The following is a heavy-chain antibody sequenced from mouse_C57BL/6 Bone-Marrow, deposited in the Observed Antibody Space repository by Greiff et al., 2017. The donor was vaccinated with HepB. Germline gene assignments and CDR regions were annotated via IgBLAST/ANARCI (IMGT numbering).Heavy chain of an antibody. CDR3: ARCYYSKSYWYFDV. CDR1: GYTFTSYW. Sequence: QVQLQQPGAELVKPGASVKMSCKASGYTFTSYWITWVKQRPGQGLEWIGDIYPGSGSTNYNEKFKSKATLTVDTSSSTAYMQLSSLTSEDSAVYYCARCYYSKSYWYFDVWGTGTTVTVSS. J-gene: IGHJ1*03. V-gene: IGHV1-55*01. D-gene: IGHD2-12*01. CDR2: IYPGSGST.